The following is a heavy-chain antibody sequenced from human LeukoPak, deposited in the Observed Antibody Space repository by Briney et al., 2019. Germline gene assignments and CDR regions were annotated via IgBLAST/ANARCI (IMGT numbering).Heavy chain of an antibody. Sequence: SVKVSCKASGGTFSSYAISWVRQAPGQELEWMGRIIPILGIANYAQKFQGRVTITADKSTSTAYMELSSLRSEDTAVYYCARDLVYGDYEEYWFDPWGQGTLVTVSS. D-gene: IGHD4-17*01. J-gene: IGHJ5*02. CDR3: ARDLVYGDYEEYWFDP. V-gene: IGHV1-69*04. CDR1: GGTFSSYA. CDR2: IIPILGIA.